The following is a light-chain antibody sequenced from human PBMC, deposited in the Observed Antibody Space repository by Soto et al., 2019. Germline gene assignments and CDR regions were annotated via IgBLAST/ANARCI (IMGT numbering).Light chain of an antibody. V-gene: IGKV3-20*01. J-gene: IGKJ1*01. CDR1: QSVSSSY. CDR3: QQYGSSSWT. CDR2: ATS. Sequence: EIVLTQSPGTLSLSPGERATLSCRASQSVSSSYLAGYQQKPGQPPRLVMYATSSRATGIPARFSGSGSGTDFTLTISRLEPEDFAVYYCQQYGSSSWTFGQGTKVDIK.